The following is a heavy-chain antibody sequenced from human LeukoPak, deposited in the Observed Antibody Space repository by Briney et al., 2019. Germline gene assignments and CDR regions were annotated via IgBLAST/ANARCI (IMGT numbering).Heavy chain of an antibody. J-gene: IGHJ4*02. CDR3: PRHYYDSSGYSFDY. Sequence: SGPTLVNPTQTLTLTCTFSGFSLSTRGMCVSWIRQPPGKALEWLARIDWDDDKYYSTSLKTRLTISKDTSKNQVVLTMTNMDPVDKATYYCPRHYYDSSGYSFDYWGQGTLVTVSS. CDR1: GFSLSTRGMC. V-gene: IGHV2-70*11. CDR2: IDWDDDK. D-gene: IGHD3-22*01.